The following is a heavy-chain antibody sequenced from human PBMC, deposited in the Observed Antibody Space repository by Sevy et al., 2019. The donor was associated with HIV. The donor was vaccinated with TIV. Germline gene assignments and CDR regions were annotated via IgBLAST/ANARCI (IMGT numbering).Heavy chain of an antibody. Sequence: GGSLRLSCAASGFTFSSNWMSWVRQAPGKGLEWVANIKQDGSEIYYVDSVKGRFTISRDNAKNSLYLQMSSLRADDTAVYYCARERGISFIVGATTGAFDIWGQGTMVTVSS. CDR1: GFTFSSNW. J-gene: IGHJ3*02. CDR2: IKQDGSEI. CDR3: ARERGISFIVGATTGAFDI. D-gene: IGHD1-26*01. V-gene: IGHV3-7*01.